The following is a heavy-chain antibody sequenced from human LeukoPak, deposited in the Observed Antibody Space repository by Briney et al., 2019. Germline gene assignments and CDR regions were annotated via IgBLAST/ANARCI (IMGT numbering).Heavy chain of an antibody. V-gene: IGHV4-61*02. CDR1: GGAISSGTYY. J-gene: IGHJ4*02. Sequence: SETLSLTCTVSGGAISSGTYYWSWIRQPAGKGPEWIGRIYTSGTTNYNPSLKSRVTISVDTSKNQFSLKLSSVTAADTAVYYCASLYSGSYSFDYWGQGTLVTVSS. CDR3: ASLYSGSYSFDY. CDR2: IYTSGTT. D-gene: IGHD1-26*01.